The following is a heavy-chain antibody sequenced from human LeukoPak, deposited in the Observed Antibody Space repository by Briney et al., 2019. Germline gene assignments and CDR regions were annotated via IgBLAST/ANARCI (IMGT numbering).Heavy chain of an antibody. CDR3: ASVRGGY. CDR1: GFTFSTYS. V-gene: IGHV3-48*01. J-gene: IGHJ4*02. CDR2: ITGSSII. D-gene: IGHD3-16*01. Sequence: GGSLRLSCAASGFTFSTYSMNWVRQAPGKGLEWVSYITGSSIIYYSDSVKGRFTVSRDNAKNSLYLQKSSLRAEDTAVYYCASVRGGYWGQGTLVTVSS.